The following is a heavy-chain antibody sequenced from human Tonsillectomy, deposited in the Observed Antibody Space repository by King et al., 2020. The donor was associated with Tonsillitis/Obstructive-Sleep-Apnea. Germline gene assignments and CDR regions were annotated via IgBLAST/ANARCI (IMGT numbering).Heavy chain of an antibody. Sequence: QLVQSGGGLVQSGGSLRLSCAASGFTFSSYALSWVRQAPGRGLEWVSGISGSGGSTYYADSVKGRFAISRDNSKNTLYLQMKSLRAVDTAVYYCAKARTDKIPAAMGYWGQGTLVTVSS. CDR2: ISGSGGST. CDR1: GFTFSSYA. D-gene: IGHD2-2*01. CDR3: AKARTDKIPAAMGY. V-gene: IGHV3-23*04. J-gene: IGHJ4*02.